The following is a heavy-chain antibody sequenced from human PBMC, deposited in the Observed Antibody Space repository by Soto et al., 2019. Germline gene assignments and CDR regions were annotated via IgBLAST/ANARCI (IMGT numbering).Heavy chain of an antibody. D-gene: IGHD3-3*01. V-gene: IGHV3-23*01. Sequence: DVQLLESGGGLVQPGGSLRLSCTASGFTFSNYAMRWVRQAPGKGLEWVSSISGSGGSIYYADSVKGRFTISRDNSKKTLDLHMSSRRAADTAVYYCATEPNYDFWSGYRYFDSWGQGSLVTVSS. J-gene: IGHJ4*02. CDR3: ATEPNYDFWSGYRYFDS. CDR1: GFTFSNYA. CDR2: ISGSGGSI.